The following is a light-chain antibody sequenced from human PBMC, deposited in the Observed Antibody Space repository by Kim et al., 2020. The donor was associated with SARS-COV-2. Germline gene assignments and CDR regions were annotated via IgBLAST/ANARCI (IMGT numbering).Light chain of an antibody. J-gene: IGKJ2*01. CDR3: QQYGISPPYT. CDR2: SVS. Sequence: SAGERATLSCRTSQSVCRHCLACYQQTPGQAPRLLIYSVSNRATGIPDRFSGSGSGTDFTLTISRLKPEDFAVYYCQQYGISPPYTFGRGTKLEI. CDR1: QSVCRHC. V-gene: IGKV3-20*01.